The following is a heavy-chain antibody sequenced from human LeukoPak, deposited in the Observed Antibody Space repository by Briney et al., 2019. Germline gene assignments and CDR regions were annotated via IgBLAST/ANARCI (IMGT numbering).Heavy chain of an antibody. Sequence: GQPLQCSSQGPGFEFNAYGIAWVGPVPGKGLERMGIVYPDDSDTRSGPSLQSQVTISADQSASIAYLQWSSLKASDTAMYYCARLNIPSYYDSRGYDAFDVWGQGTMVIVSS. J-gene: IGHJ3*01. V-gene: IGHV5-51*01. CDR1: GFEFNAYG. D-gene: IGHD3-22*01. CDR3: ARLNIPSYYDSRGYDAFDV. CDR2: VYPDDSDT.